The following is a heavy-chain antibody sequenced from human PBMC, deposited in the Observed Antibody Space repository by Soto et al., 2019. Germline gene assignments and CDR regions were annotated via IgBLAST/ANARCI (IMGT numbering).Heavy chain of an antibody. D-gene: IGHD3-10*01. J-gene: IGHJ5*02. V-gene: IGHV1-69*13. CDR1: GGTFSIYA. CDR3: AASHLGFGEFINWFDP. Sequence: SVKVSCKASGGTFSIYAISGVRQSALRGRDGMGGIIPIFGTANYAQKFQGRVTITADESTSTAYMELSSLRSEDTAVYYCAASHLGFGEFINWFDPWGQGTLVTVSS. CDR2: IIPIFGTA.